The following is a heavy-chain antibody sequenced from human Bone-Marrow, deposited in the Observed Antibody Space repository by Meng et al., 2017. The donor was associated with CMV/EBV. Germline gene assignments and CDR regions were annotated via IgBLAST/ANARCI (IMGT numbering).Heavy chain of an antibody. Sequence: SQTLSLTCAVYGGSFSNYYWSWIRQSPGKGLEWIGSIYYSESTYYNPSLKSRVTMSVDTSKNQFSLKLSSVTAADTAVYYCARIAVAGFVYYWGQGTLVTVSS. J-gene: IGHJ4*02. CDR2: IYYSEST. CDR1: GGSFSNYY. V-gene: IGHV4-59*04. CDR3: ARIAVAGFVYY. D-gene: IGHD6-19*01.